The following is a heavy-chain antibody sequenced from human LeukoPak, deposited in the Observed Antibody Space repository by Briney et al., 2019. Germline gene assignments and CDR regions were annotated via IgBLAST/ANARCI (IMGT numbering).Heavy chain of an antibody. V-gene: IGHV1-69*02. CDR3: ASNKGSESSSFDY. CDR1: GGTFSSYT. J-gene: IGHJ4*02. CDR2: IIPILGIA. D-gene: IGHD6-6*01. Sequence: SVKVSCKASGGTFSSYTISWVRQAPGQGLEWMGRIIPILGIANDAQKFQGRVTITADKSTSTAYMELSSLRSEDTAVYYCASNKGSESSSFDYWGQGTLVTVSS.